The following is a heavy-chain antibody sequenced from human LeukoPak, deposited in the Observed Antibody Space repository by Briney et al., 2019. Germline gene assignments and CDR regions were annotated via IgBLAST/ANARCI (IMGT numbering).Heavy chain of an antibody. Sequence: DSVKDRFTISRDNSKNTLCLQMNNLRAEDTAVYYCATRGLNYDGPGYYTYWGQGTLVTVSS. D-gene: IGHD3-22*01. CDR3: ATRGLNYDGPGYYTY. J-gene: IGHJ4*02. V-gene: IGHV3-66*01.